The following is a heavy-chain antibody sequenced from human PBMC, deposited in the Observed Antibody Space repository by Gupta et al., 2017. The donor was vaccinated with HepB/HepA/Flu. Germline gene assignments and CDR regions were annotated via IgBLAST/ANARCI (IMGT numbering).Heavy chain of an antibody. D-gene: IGHD6-19*01. CDR3: ARVSPHAGAGTVASFDD. CDR2: ISAYNGNT. V-gene: IGHV1-18*01. Sequence: QVQLVQSGAEVKKPGASVKVSCKASGYTFTSYGISWVRQAPGQGLEWMGWISAYNGNTKYGKKIQGRVTMTTETSKSTAYMEWRSLRSEETAVDYCARVSPHAGAGTVASFDDGGQGTLVTVSS. J-gene: IGHJ4*02. CDR1: GYTFTSYG.